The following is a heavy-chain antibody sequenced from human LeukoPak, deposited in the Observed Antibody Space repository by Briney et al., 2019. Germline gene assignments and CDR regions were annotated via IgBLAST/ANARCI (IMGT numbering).Heavy chain of an antibody. J-gene: IGHJ5*02. D-gene: IGHD6-13*01. V-gene: IGHV4-39*07. Sequence: SETLSLTCTVSGGSISSSTYYWGWIRQPPGKGLEWIAYIRDSGSTYNNPSLKTRLSISIDTSKNQFSLKLNSVTAADTAVYYCARVVAAAGNNWFDPWGQGTLVTVSS. CDR1: GGSISSSTYY. CDR2: IRDSGST. CDR3: ARVVAAAGNNWFDP.